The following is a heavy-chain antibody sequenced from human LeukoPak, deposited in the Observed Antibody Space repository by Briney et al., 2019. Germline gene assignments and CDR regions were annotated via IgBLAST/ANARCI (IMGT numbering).Heavy chain of an antibody. CDR1: GFTFSSYA. D-gene: IGHD2-15*01. CDR2: ISYDGSNK. J-gene: IGHJ6*02. V-gene: IGHV3-30-3*01. Sequence: VGSLRLSCAASGFTFSSYAMHWVRQAPGKGLEWVAVISYDGSNKYYADSVKGRFTISRDNSKNTLYLQMNSLRAEDTAVYYCARGAPVVAATLLYYYYYGMDVWGQGTTVTVSS. CDR3: ARGAPVVAATLLYYYYYGMDV.